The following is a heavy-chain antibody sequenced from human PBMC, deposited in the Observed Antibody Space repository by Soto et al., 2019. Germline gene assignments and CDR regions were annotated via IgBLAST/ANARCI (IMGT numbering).Heavy chain of an antibody. D-gene: IGHD3-3*01. CDR3: VKDLNYDFWSGYNYYALEI. V-gene: IGHV3-23*01. CDR1: GFTFNSYA. J-gene: IGHJ6*02. CDR2: ISGNGRKI. Sequence: GGSLRLSCVASGFTFNSYAMSWVRQAPGKGLEWVSGISGNGRKIPYADSVKGRFTISRDNSKRTLFLQLTSLRVDDTAVYYCVKDLNYDFWSGYNYYALEIWGQGTTVTVSS.